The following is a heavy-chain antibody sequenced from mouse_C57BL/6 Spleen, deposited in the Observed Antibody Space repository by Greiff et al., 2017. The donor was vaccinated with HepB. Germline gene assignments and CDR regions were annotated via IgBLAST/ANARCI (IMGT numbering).Heavy chain of an antibody. CDR3: ARGEDSDY. V-gene: IGHV1-50*01. CDR2: IDPSDSYT. J-gene: IGHJ2*01. Sequence: VQLQQSGAELVKPGASVKLSCKASGYTFTSYWMQWVKQRPGQGLEWIGEIDPSDSYTNYNQKFKGKATLTVDTSSSTAYMQRSSLTSEDSVVYYCARGEDSDYWGQGTTLTVSS. CDR1: GYTFTSYW.